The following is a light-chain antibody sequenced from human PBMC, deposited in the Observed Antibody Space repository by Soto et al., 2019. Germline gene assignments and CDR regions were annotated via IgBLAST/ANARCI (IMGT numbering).Light chain of an antibody. CDR1: HSISSW. J-gene: IGKJ1*01. CDR2: KAS. V-gene: IGKV1-5*03. Sequence: DIQMTQSPSPLSASVGDRVTITCRASHSISSWLAWYQQKPGKAPKLLIYKASSLESGVPSRFSGSGSGTEFTLTISSLQPDDFATYYCQQYNSYPWTFGQGTKVEIK. CDR3: QQYNSYPWT.